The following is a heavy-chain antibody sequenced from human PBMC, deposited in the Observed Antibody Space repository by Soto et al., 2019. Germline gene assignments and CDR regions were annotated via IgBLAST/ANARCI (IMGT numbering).Heavy chain of an antibody. CDR2: IRSKAYGGTT. CDR1: GFTFGDYA. D-gene: IGHD3-10*01. Sequence: PGGSLRLSCTASGFTFGDYAMSWVRQAPGKGLEWVGFIRSKAYGGTTEYAASVKGRVTISRDDSKSIAYLQMNSLKTEDTAVYYCTRDRWVRGVKYYYYYGMDVWGQGTTVTVS. V-gene: IGHV3-49*04. CDR3: TRDRWVRGVKYYYYYGMDV. J-gene: IGHJ6*02.